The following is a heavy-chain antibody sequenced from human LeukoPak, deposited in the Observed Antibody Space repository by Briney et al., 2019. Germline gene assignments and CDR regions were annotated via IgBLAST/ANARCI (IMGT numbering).Heavy chain of an antibody. CDR3: AKSSSGGNSPPYYYYGMDV. V-gene: IGHV3-30*18. Sequence: PGGSLRLSCAASGFTFSAHGMHWVRQAPGKGLEWVAVISYDGSDKYYADSVKGRFTISRDNSKNTLYLQMNSLRAEDTAVYYCAKSSSGGNSPPYYYYGMDVWGQGTTVTVSS. D-gene: IGHD4-23*01. CDR2: ISYDGSDK. J-gene: IGHJ6*02. CDR1: GFTFSAHG.